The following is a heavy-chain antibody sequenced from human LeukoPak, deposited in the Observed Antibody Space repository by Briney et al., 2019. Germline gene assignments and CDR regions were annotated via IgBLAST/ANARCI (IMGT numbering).Heavy chain of an antibody. CDR1: GFTFSSYA. CDR3: AKTDIWSGYGMDV. D-gene: IGHD3-3*01. J-gene: IGHJ6*02. Sequence: GGSLRLSCAASGFTFSSYAMRWVRQAPGKGLEWVSAIGGGGGSAYYADSVKDRFTISRDNSKNTLYLQMNSLRAEDTAVYHCAKTDIWSGYGMDVWGQGTTVTVSS. V-gene: IGHV3-23*01. CDR2: IGGGGGSA.